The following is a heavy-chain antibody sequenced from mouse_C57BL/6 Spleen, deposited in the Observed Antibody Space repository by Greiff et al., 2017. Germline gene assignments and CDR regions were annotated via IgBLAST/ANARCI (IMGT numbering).Heavy chain of an antibody. CDR2: FYPRSGNT. J-gene: IGHJ2*01. V-gene: IGHV1-81*01. D-gene: IGHD2-5*01. Sequence: QVQLQQSGAELARPGASVKLSCKASGYTFTSYGLSWLKQTTGQGLEGIGEFYPRSGNTYSNEKFKGKATLTADKSSSTAYMELRILTSEDTAVYFCARARSNYGFDYWGQGTTLTVSS. CDR3: ARARSNYGFDY. CDR1: GYTFTSYG.